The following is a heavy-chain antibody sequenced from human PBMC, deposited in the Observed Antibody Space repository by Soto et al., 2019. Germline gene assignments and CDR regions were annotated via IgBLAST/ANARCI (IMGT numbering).Heavy chain of an antibody. D-gene: IGHD2-2*01. CDR3: VREQKYFRVNVNRFDS. CDR2: VSGNNGAS. CDR1: GYTSADFG. V-gene: IGHV1-18*04. J-gene: IGHJ5*01. Sequence: QVQLMQSGTEVKKPGASVTVSCKASGYTSADFGISWVRQAPGQGLEWVGWVSGNNGASNPPPKVPGRISMTLDTSTRVSYMALRSLRSHDTAIYYCVREQKYFRVNVNRFDSWGQATLVSFSS.